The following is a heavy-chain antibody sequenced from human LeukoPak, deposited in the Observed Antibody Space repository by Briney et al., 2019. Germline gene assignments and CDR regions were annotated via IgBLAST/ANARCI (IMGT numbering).Heavy chain of an antibody. CDR1: GFTFDNYG. V-gene: IGHV3-20*04. CDR2: INWNGGST. CDR3: ARVGHCSGGSCYSNYMDV. Sequence: GGSLRLSCAASGFTFDNYGMSWVRQAPGKGLEWVSGINWNGGSTGYADSVKGRFTISRDNAKNSLYLQMNSLRAEDTALYYCARVGHCSGGSCYSNYMDVWGKGTTVTVSS. D-gene: IGHD2-15*01. J-gene: IGHJ6*03.